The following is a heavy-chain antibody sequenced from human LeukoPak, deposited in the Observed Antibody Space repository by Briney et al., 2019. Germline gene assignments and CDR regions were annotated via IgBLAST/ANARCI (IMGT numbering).Heavy chain of an antibody. D-gene: IGHD5-12*01. Sequence: PGGSLRLSCAASGFTVSSNYMSWVRQAPGKGLEWVAVISYDGSNKYYADSVKGRFTISRDNSKNTLYLQMNSLRAEDTAVYYCAKDKRALRYSGYVAHDYWGQGTLVTVSS. CDR1: GFTVSSNY. J-gene: IGHJ4*02. V-gene: IGHV3-30*18. CDR2: ISYDGSNK. CDR3: AKDKRALRYSGYVAHDY.